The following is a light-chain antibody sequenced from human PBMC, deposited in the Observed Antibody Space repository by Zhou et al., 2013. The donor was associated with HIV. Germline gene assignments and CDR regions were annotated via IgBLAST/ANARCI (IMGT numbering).Light chain of an antibody. V-gene: IGKV1-12*01. CDR3: LQAKSFPLT. J-gene: IGKJ4*01. Sequence: DIQMTQSPSSVSASVGDRITITCRASQGISKWLAWYQQKPGKAPKLLIYGASSLQSGVPSRFSGSGFGTDFTLTISNLQPEDFATYYCLQAKSFPLTLGGGTKVEIK. CDR1: QGISKW. CDR2: GAS.